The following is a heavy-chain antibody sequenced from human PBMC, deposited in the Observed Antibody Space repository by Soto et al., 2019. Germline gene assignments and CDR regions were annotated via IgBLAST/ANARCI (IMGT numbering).Heavy chain of an antibody. V-gene: IGHV3-48*03. D-gene: IGHD1-26*01. CDR1: GFTFSSSE. Sequence: GGSLRLSCAASGFTFSSSEMYWVRQAPGKGLEWVSYIHPSGQPIFYADSAKGRFTISRDNAKNSLYLQMSSLRAEDSAVYYCARRASRWGQGTMVTVSS. CDR3: ARRASR. CDR2: IHPSGQPI. J-gene: IGHJ3*01.